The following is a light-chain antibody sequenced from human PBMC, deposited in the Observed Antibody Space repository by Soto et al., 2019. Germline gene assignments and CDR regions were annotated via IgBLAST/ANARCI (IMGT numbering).Light chain of an antibody. J-gene: IGKJ2*01. CDR3: QQYGTSPYT. V-gene: IGKV3-20*01. CDR1: QSVSSTY. Sequence: EIVLTQSPGTLSLSPGESATLSCRASQSVSSTYLAWYQQKPGQAPRLLIYGVSSRATGNPDRFGGSRSGTDFTLTISRLEPEDFAVYYCQQYGTSPYTFGQGTKLEIK. CDR2: GVS.